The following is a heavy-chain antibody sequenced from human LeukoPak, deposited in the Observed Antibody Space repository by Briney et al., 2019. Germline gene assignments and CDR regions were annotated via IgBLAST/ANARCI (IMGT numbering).Heavy chain of an antibody. CDR3: AKGYLTPFDY. V-gene: IGHV3-23*01. CDR2: ISGSGGRT. J-gene: IGHJ4*02. Sequence: PGGSLRLSCAASGFTFSSYAMSGVRQAPGKGLEWVSAISGSGGRTYYEDCGKGRFTIARDNAKNRVYLQMNSLRAEDTAVYYCAKGYLTPFDYWGQGTLVTVSS. D-gene: IGHD2-2*02. CDR1: GFTFSSYA.